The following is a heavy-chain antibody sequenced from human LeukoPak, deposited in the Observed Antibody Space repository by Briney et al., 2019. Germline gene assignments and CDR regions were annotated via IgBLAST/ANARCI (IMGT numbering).Heavy chain of an antibody. V-gene: IGHV3-30*02. Sequence: GGSLRLSCAASGFTFSSYGMHWVRQAPGKGLEWVAFIRYDGSNNYYEDSVKGRFTISRDNSKNTLYLQMSSLRAEDTAVYYCAKDVVVVPFANYFYYMDVWGNGTTVTVSS. CDR1: GFTFSSYG. J-gene: IGHJ6*03. CDR3: AKDVVVVPFANYFYYMDV. D-gene: IGHD2-2*01. CDR2: IRYDGSNN.